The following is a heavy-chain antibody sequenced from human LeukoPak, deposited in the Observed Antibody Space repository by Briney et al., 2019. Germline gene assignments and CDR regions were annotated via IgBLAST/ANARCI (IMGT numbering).Heavy chain of an antibody. D-gene: IGHD5-24*01. CDR3: ARAGPRRDGYNVDY. V-gene: IGHV4-59*01. Sequence: SETLSLTCTVSGGSISSYYWSWIRQPRGKGLEYIGYISYSGSTNYNPSLKSRVTMSVDTSKDQFSLKLSSVTAADTAVYYCARAGPRRDGYNVDYWGQGTLVTVSS. CDR1: GGSISSYY. J-gene: IGHJ4*02. CDR2: ISYSGST.